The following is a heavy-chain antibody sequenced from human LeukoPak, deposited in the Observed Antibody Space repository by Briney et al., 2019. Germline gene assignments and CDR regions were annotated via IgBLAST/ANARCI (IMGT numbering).Heavy chain of an antibody. J-gene: IGHJ4*02. CDR3: ARDARAASAAGIFDY. CDR1: GYTFTSYG. Sequence: ASVKVSCKASGYTFTSYGISWVRQAPGQGLECRGWISVYNGYTKYAQKFQGRVALTTDTSTSTAYMDLKSLTSDDTAVYYCARDARAASAAGIFDYWGQGTLVTVSS. CDR2: ISVYNGYT. V-gene: IGHV1-18*01. D-gene: IGHD6-13*01.